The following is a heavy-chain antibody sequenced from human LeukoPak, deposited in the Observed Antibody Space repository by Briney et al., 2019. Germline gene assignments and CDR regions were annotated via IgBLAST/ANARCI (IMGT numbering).Heavy chain of an antibody. CDR2: IYYSGST. Sequence: PSETLSLTCTVSGGSISSSSYYWDGIRQPPGKGLEWIGSIYYSGSTYYNPSLKSRVTISVDTSKNQFSLKLSSVTAADTAVYYCARHLYSSSMYGWFDPWGQGTLVTVSS. V-gene: IGHV4-39*01. D-gene: IGHD6-13*01. CDR1: GGSISSSSYY. CDR3: ARHLYSSSMYGWFDP. J-gene: IGHJ5*02.